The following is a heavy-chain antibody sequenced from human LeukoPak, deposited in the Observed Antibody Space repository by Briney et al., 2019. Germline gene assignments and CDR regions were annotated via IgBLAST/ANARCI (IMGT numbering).Heavy chain of an antibody. CDR2: ISAYNGNT. D-gene: IGHD3-16*01. V-gene: IGHV1-18*01. Sequence: ASVKVSCKASGYTFTSYGINWVRQAPGQGLEWMGWISAYNGNTNYAQKFQGRVTMTTDTSTRTAYMELRSLRSDDTAVYYCASGSPLRLGLGYYYYMDVWGEGTTVTVSS. J-gene: IGHJ6*03. CDR3: ASGSPLRLGLGYYYYMDV. CDR1: GYTFTSYG.